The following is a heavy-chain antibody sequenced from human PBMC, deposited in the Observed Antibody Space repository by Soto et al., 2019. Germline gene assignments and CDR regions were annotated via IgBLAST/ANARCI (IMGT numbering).Heavy chain of an antibody. CDR3: ARLHGSGSYSNPFDY. CDR2: IYYSGST. V-gene: IGHV4-39*01. D-gene: IGHD3-10*01. Sequence: PSETLSLTCTVSGGSISSGSYYWGWIRQPPGKGLEWIGSIYYSGSTYYNPSLKSRVTISVDTSKNQFSLKLSSVTAADTAVYYCARLHGSGSYSNPFDYWGQGTLVTVSS. CDR1: GGSISSGSYY. J-gene: IGHJ4*02.